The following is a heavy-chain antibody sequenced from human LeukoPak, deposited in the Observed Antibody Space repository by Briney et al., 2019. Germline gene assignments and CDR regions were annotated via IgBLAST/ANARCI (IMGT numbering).Heavy chain of an antibody. CDR3: AKRPRDTSGYYLGAFDG. V-gene: IGHV3-23*01. CDR2: ISASGADT. CDR1: GFTFSSYA. Sequence: GGSLRLSCAASGFTFSSYAMTWVRQAPGKGLEWVSAISASGADTYYADSVKGRFTISRVNSKNTLYLHMSSLRAEDTAVYFCAKRPRDTSGYYLGAFDGWGQGTTVTVSS. J-gene: IGHJ3*01. D-gene: IGHD3-22*01.